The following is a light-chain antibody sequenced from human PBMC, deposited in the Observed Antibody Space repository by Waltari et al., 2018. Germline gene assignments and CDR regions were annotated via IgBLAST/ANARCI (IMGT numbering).Light chain of an antibody. CDR1: KSNIGAGYD. J-gene: IGLJ1*01. CDR3: QSYDSSLSGYV. CDR2: GNS. V-gene: IGLV1-40*01. Sequence: QSVLTQPPSVSGAPGQRVSISCTGSKSNIGAGYDVHWYQQLPGTAPKLLIYGNSNLPSGVPDRFSGSKSGTSASLAITGLQAEDEADYYCQSYDSSLSGYVFGTGTKVTVL.